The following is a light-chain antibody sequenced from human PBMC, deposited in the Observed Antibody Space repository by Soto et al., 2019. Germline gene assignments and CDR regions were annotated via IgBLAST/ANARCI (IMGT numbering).Light chain of an antibody. CDR2: GAS. CDR1: QSVSSSY. J-gene: IGKJ1*01. V-gene: IGKV3-20*01. Sequence: EIVLTQSPATLSSFPGDRVTLSCRASQSVSSSYLAWYQQKPGQAPRLLIYGASSRATGIPDRFSGSGSGTDFTLTISRLEPEDFAVYYCQQYGSSPGGTFGQGTKVGIK. CDR3: QQYGSSPGGT.